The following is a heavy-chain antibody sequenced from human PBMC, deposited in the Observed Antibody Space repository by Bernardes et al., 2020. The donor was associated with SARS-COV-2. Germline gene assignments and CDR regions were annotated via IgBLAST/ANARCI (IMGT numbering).Heavy chain of an antibody. J-gene: IGHJ4*02. CDR3: ARGADSNLGPYQFDY. CDR2: IHYSGRT. CDR1: GGSISSYF. V-gene: IGHV4-59*01. Sequence: TLFLTFTVSGGSISSYFWSWIRQPPGKGLEWIGYIHYSGRTNYNPSLKSRVTLSLDTSKNQFSLRLSSVTAADTAVYYCARGADSNLGPYQFDYWGQGTLVTVSS. D-gene: IGHD4-4*01.